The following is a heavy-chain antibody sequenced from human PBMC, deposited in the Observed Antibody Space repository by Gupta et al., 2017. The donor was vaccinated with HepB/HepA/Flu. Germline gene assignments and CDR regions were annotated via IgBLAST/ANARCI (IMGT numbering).Heavy chain of an antibody. V-gene: IGHV3-23*01. D-gene: IGHD3-3*02. Sequence: EVQLLESGGDLVQPGGSLGPSCAVSGLSLGGTAMSWVRQAPGKGLEWVSGIGSDMRPHYTDSVRGRFTISRDNSENTMYLQMSSLRAEDTAVYYCAKDLHFWSGMDVWGKGTTVTVSS. CDR3: AKDLHFWSGMDV. CDR1: GLSLGGTA. CDR2: IGSDMRP. J-gene: IGHJ6*03.